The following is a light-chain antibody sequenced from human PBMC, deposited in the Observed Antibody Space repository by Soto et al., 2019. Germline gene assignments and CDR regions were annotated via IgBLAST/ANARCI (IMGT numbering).Light chain of an antibody. CDR1: QNILNY. Sequence: DIQMTPSPSTLSASVGDIVPITFRASQNILNYVAWYQQIPGKAPRLLIYDASSLQSGVPSRFSGSGSETEFTLTISSLQPDDFATYYCQHYYTYSWMFGQGTKVDIK. CDR2: DAS. J-gene: IGKJ1*01. V-gene: IGKV1-5*01. CDR3: QHYYTYSWM.